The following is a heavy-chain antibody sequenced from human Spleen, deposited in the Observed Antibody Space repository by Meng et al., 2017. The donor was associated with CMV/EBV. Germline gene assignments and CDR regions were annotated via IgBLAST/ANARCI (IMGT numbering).Heavy chain of an antibody. CDR1: GLIFSYSG. V-gene: IGHV3-33*06. J-gene: IGHJ3*02. Sequence: AASGLIFSYSGMHWVRQAPGKGLEWVAFIWYDGSYKYYADSVKGRFTISRDNSKNTLYLQMNSLRAEDTAVYYCAKDPGTGGAAFDIWGQGTMVTVSS. CDR2: IWYDGSYK. CDR3: AKDPGTGGAAFDI.